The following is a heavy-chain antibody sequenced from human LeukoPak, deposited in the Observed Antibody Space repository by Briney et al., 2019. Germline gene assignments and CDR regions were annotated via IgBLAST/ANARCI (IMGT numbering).Heavy chain of an antibody. V-gene: IGHV4-4*07. D-gene: IGHD2-8*02. J-gene: IGHJ2*01. Sequence: PSETLSLTCTVSGASITSSYWNWIRQPAGRGLEWIGRLSSSGATYNPSLKSRVTMSLDTSKNQFSLRLRSVTAADTAVYYCARDQGIGVYWYWYFDLWGRGTLITVSS. CDR2: LSSSGAT. CDR3: ARDQGIGVYWYWYFDL. CDR1: GASITSSY.